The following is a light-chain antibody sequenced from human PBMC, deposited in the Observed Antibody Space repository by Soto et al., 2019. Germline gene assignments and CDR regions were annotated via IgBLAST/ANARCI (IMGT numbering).Light chain of an antibody. J-gene: IGKJ5*01. CDR2: DAS. CDR3: QQRDNWPIT. V-gene: IGKV3-11*01. CDR1: QSVRTY. Sequence: EIVLTQSPATLSLSPGERVTLSCRASQSVRTYLAWYQQKPGQAPRFLIYDASNRATGSPARFSGSGSGTEFTLTISSLEPEDFVVYYCQQRDNWPITFGQGTRLEIK.